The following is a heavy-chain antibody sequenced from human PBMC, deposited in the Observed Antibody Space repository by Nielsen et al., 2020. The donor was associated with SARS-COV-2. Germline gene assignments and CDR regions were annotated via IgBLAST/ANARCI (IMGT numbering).Heavy chain of an antibody. CDR3: ARGAVGIQLWSEGDY. D-gene: IGHD5-18*01. CDR1: GFTFSSYA. CDR2: ISSNGGST. Sequence: GGSLRLSCAASGFTFSSYAMHWVRQAPGKGLEYVSAISSNGGSTYYANSVKGRFTISRDNSKNTLYLQMGSLRAEDMAVYYCARGAVGIQLWSEGDYWGQGTLVTVSS. J-gene: IGHJ4*02. V-gene: IGHV3-64*01.